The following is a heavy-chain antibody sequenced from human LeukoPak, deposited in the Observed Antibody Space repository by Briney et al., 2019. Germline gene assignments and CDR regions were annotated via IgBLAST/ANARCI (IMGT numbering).Heavy chain of an antibody. Sequence: PSQTLSLTCTVSGGSISSSSYYWGWIRQPPGKGLEWIGSIYYSGSTYYNPSLKSRVTISVDTSKNQFSLKLSSVTAADTAVYYCARGRGETTVPLDYWGQGTLVTVSS. V-gene: IGHV4-39*07. CDR1: GGSISSSSYY. D-gene: IGHD4-17*01. J-gene: IGHJ4*02. CDR3: ARGRGETTVPLDY. CDR2: IYYSGST.